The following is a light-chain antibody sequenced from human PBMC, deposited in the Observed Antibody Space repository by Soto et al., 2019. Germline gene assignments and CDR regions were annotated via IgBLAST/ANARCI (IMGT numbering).Light chain of an antibody. Sequence: QSALTQPASVSGSPGQSITISCTGTSSDVGSYNYVAWYQQFPGKTPKLMIYEVRNRPSGVSSRSSGSKSGNTASLTISGLQAEDEADYYCISYTGSDTSYVFGTGTKVTVL. CDR3: ISYTGSDTSYV. J-gene: IGLJ1*01. CDR2: EVR. V-gene: IGLV2-14*01. CDR1: SSDVGSYNY.